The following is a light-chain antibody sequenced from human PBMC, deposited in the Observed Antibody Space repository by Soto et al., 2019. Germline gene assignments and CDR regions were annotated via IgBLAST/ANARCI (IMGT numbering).Light chain of an antibody. CDR3: QQYSNSPPEFT. J-gene: IGKJ3*01. CDR2: GAS. V-gene: IGKV3-20*01. CDR1: QGVSSNY. Sequence: EIVLTQSPGTLSVSPGERVTLSCRASQGVSSNYLAWYQQRPGQAPRLLIFGASYRATGIPDRFSGSGSGTDFTLTISRLEPEDFAVYYCQQYSNSPPEFTFGPGTKVDTK.